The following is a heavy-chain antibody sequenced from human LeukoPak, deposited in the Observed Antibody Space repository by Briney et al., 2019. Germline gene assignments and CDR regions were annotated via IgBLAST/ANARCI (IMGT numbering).Heavy chain of an antibody. CDR1: GFTFSSYG. CDR2: IWYDGSNK. V-gene: IGHV3-33*01. Sequence: GGSLRLSCAASGFTFSSYGMHWVRQAPGKGLEWVAVIWYDGSNKYYADSVKGRFTISRDNSENTLYLQMNSLRAEDTAVYYCARDQDYYYGMDVWGQGTTVTVSS. CDR3: ARDQDYYYGMDV. J-gene: IGHJ6*02.